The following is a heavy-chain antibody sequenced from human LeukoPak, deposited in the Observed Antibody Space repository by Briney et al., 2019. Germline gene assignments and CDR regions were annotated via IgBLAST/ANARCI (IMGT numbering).Heavy chain of an antibody. CDR3: ARDFGGAFDI. J-gene: IGHJ3*02. CDR1: GGSASIYY. Sequence: KPSETLSLTCTVSGGSASIYYWSWIRQSAGKGLEWIGRFYTRGSTNYNPSLRSRVTMSVDTSKNQFSLKLSSVTAADTAVYYCARDFGGAFDIWGQGAMVTVSS. CDR2: FYTRGST. D-gene: IGHD3-16*01. V-gene: IGHV4-4*07.